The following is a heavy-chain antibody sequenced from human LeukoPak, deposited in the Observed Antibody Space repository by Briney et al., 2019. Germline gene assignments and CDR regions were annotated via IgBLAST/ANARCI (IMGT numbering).Heavy chain of an antibody. J-gene: IGHJ6*03. CDR1: GFTFTNYA. D-gene: IGHD3-3*01. CDR3: ARAGLLEWLPTPAYMDV. CDR2: ISSSSSYK. Sequence: PGGSLRLSCVASGFTFTNYAMNWVRQAPGKGLEGVSSISSSSSYKYYADSVKGRFTISRDNAKNSLYLQMNSLRAEDTAVYYCARAGLLEWLPTPAYMDVWGKGTTVTVSS. V-gene: IGHV3-21*01.